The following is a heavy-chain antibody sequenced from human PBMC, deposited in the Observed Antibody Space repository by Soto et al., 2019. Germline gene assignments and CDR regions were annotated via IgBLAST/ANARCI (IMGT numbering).Heavy chain of an antibody. CDR3: ARDYYYDKGWFDP. J-gene: IGHJ5*02. Sequence: SETLSLTCTVSGGSISSYYWSWIRQPPGKGLEWIGYIYYSGSTNYNPSLKSRVTISVDTSKNQFSLKLSSVTAADTAVYYCARDYYYDKGWFDPWGQGTLVTVSS. V-gene: IGHV4-59*01. CDR1: GGSISSYY. CDR2: IYYSGST. D-gene: IGHD3-22*01.